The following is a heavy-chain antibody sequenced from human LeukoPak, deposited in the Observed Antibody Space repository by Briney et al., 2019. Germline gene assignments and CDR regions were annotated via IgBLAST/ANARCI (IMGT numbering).Heavy chain of an antibody. Sequence: GGSLRLSSAASGFTFSSYSMNWVRQAPGKGLEWVSSISSSSYIYYADSVKGRFTISRDNAKNSLYLQMNSLRAEDTAVYYCARERGYSYGYSDYWGQGTLVTVSS. CDR2: ISSSSYI. J-gene: IGHJ4*01. V-gene: IGHV3-21*01. D-gene: IGHD5-18*01. CDR1: GFTFSSYS. CDR3: ARERGYSYGYSDY.